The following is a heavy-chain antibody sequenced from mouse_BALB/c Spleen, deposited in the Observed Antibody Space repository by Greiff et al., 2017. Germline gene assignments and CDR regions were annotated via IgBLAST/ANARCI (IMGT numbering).Heavy chain of an antibody. Sequence: EVKLMESGGGLVQPGGSLKLSCAASGFDFSRYWMSWVRQAPGKGLEWIGEINPDSSTINYTPSLKDKFIISRDNAKNTLYLQMSKVRSEDTALYYCARWRYGNYGGYAMDYWGQGTSVTVSS. V-gene: IGHV4-1*02. CDR3: ARWRYGNYGGYAMDY. D-gene: IGHD2-10*02. CDR2: INPDSSTI. CDR1: GFDFSRYW. J-gene: IGHJ4*01.